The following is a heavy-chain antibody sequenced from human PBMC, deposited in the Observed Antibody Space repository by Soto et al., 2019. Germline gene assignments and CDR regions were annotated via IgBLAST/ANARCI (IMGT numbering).Heavy chain of an antibody. J-gene: IGHJ4*02. V-gene: IGHV4-34*01. CDR3: ARDAQFWSGYYIRAYFDY. CDR1: GGSFSGYY. D-gene: IGHD3-3*02. Sequence: PSETLSLTCAVYGGSFSGYYWSWIRQPPGKGLEWIGEINHSGSTNYNPSLKSRVTISVDTSKNQFSLKLSSVTAADTAVYYCARDAQFWSGYYIRAYFDYWGQGTMVTV. CDR2: INHSGST.